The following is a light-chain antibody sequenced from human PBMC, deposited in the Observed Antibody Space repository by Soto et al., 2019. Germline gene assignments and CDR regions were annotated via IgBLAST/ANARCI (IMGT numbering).Light chain of an antibody. V-gene: IGKV3D-20*02. CDR2: GAS. CDR1: QSVSSSY. CDR3: QQRSDRLPIT. J-gene: IGKJ5*01. Sequence: EIVLTQSPGTLSLSPGERATLSCRASQSVSSSYLAWYQQKPGQAPRLLIYGASSRATGIPDRFSGSGSGTDFTLTISRLEPEDSAVYYCQQRSDRLPITFGQGTRLEIK.